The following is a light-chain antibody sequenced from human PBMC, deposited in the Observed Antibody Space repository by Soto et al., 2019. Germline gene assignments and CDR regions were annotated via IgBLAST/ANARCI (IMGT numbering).Light chain of an antibody. CDR3: QKYNSAPLT. CDR1: QGINNY. CDR2: ATS. J-gene: IGKJ4*01. Sequence: DIQMSQSPSSQSASVGDRVTITCRASQGINNYVAWYQQKPGSVPKLLIYATSILQSGVSSRFSGSGFGTDFILTISSLQPEDVATYYCQKYNSAPLTFGGGTKVDI. V-gene: IGKV1-27*01.